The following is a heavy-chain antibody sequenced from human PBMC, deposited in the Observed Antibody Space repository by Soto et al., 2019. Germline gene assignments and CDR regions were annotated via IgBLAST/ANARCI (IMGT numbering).Heavy chain of an antibody. V-gene: IGHV1-18*04. Sequence: ASVKVSCKASGYTFTSYGISWVREAPGQGLEWMGWISAYNGNTNYAQKLQGRVTMTTDTSTSTAYMELRSLRSDDTAVYYCARGSGGSSAFYYYYYYGMDVWGQGTTVTVSS. D-gene: IGHD6-6*01. CDR1: GYTFTSYG. CDR3: ARGSGGSSAFYYYYYYGMDV. J-gene: IGHJ6*02. CDR2: ISAYNGNT.